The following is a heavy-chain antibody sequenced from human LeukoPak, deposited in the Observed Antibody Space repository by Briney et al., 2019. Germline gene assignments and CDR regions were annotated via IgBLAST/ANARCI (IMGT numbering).Heavy chain of an antibody. J-gene: IGHJ6*03. CDR2: IYYSGST. CDR3: ARPVGATNYYLYMDV. D-gene: IGHD1-26*01. Sequence: PSETLSLTCTVSGGSISSSSYYWGWMRQPPGKGREWIGSIYYSGSTYYNPSLKSRVTISLETSKNQFSLKLSSVTAADTAVYYCARPVGATNYYLYMDVWGKGTTVTVSS. CDR1: GGSISSSSYY. V-gene: IGHV4-39*01.